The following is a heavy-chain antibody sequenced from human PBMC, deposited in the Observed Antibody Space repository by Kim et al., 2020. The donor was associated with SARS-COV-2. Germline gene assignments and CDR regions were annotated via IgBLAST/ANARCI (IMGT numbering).Heavy chain of an antibody. V-gene: IGHV3-49*04. D-gene: IGHD6-19*01. CDR3: SSGGPYSTGWYTYFDY. J-gene: IGHJ4*02. CDR1: GFNFGDYT. CDR2: IKSKTYGGTT. Sequence: GGSLRLSCTASGFNFGDYTMHWVRQAPGKGLEWLGFIKSKTYGGTTEYDASVKGRFTISRDDSKTIAYLQMNSLKTEDTAVYYCSSGGPYSTGWYTYFDYWGQGTLVTVSS.